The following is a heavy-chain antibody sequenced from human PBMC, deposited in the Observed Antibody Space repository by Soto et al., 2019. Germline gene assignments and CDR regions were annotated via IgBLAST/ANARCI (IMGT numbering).Heavy chain of an antibody. CDR3: ARGRGTCVVTTCYLPFDS. D-gene: IGHD2-2*01. CDR2: LYSDGNT. V-gene: IGHV3-53*02. CDR1: GFTVSSKY. Sequence: EVQLVETGGGLIQPGGALILSCAASGFTVSSKYMSWLRQAPGKGLEWVSILYSDGNTYYADSVKGRFTVSRDNSKNTLNLQMNSLRPEDTAVYCCARGRGTCVVTTCYLPFDSWGQGALVTVSS. J-gene: IGHJ4*02.